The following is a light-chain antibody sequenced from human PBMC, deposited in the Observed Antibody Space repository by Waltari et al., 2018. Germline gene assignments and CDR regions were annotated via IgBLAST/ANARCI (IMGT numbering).Light chain of an antibody. Sequence: QLMLTQPPSASASLGASVRPTCTLSSGHSCYPIAWHQQQPKKGHRYLMKVNSDGSHSTGDVTPVRFSGSSAGAVRYLTISGLQSEDEADYYCQAGGFGICVFGGGTKLTVL. V-gene: IGLV4-69*01. J-gene: IGLJ3*02. CDR3: QAGGFGICV. CDR1: SGHSCYP. CDR2: VNSDGSH.